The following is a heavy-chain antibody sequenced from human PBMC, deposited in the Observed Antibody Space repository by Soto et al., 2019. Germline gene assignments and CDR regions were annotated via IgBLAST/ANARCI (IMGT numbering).Heavy chain of an antibody. CDR2: INPGSGAA. J-gene: IGHJ3*02. D-gene: IGHD3-3*01. CDR1: GYTVTTHY. CDR3: ARGGEVGVAGSAAFDM. Sequence: QVQLGQSGAEVKKPGASVKISCTASGYTVTTHYMHWVRQAPGRGLEWMGAINPGSGAAKYTQTFQARVTVTRDTTANTDYMEMSALRSEVTDVFYCARGGEVGVAGSAAFDMCGQGTMVTVSS. V-gene: IGHV1-46*01.